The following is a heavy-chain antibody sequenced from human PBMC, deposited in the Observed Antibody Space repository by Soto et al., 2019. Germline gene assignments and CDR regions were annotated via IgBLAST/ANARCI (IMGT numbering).Heavy chain of an antibody. V-gene: IGHV1-3*01. CDR2: INAGNGNT. D-gene: IGHD2-15*01. CDR1: GYTFTSYA. CDR3: ARGYCSGGSCYWGWDY. J-gene: IGHJ4*02. Sequence: ASVKVSCKASGYTFTSYAMHRVRQAPGQRLEWMGWINAGNGNTKYSQKFQGRVSITRQTSASRAYMELSSRRSEDTAVYYCARGYCSGGSCYWGWDYWGQGTLVTVSS.